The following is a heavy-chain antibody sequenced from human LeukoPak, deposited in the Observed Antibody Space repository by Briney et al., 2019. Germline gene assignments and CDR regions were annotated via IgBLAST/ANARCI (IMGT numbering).Heavy chain of an antibody. CDR3: ARTLVRGAEGTGY. Sequence: SQTLSLTCTVSGGSISSGSYYWSWIRQPPGKGLEWIGSFYYSGSTYYNSSLKSRVTISVDTSKNQFSLKLKSVTAADTAVYYCARTLVRGAEGTGYWGQGTLVTVSS. D-gene: IGHD2-8*02. CDR1: GGSISSGSYY. V-gene: IGHV4-39*01. CDR2: FYYSGST. J-gene: IGHJ4*02.